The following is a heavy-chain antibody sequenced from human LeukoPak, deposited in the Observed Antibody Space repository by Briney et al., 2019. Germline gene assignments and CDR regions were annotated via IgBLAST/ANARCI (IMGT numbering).Heavy chain of an antibody. CDR2: INPNSGGT. V-gene: IGHV1-2*02. D-gene: IGHD3-10*01. CDR3: ARGSGQVTMVGGVIHPKGANWFDP. J-gene: IGHJ5*02. Sequence: ASVKVSCKASGYTFTGYYMHWVRQALGQGLEWMGWINPNSGGTNYAQKFQGRVTMTRDTSISTANMELSRLRSDDTAVYYWARGSGQVTMVGGVIHPKGANWFDPWGQGTRVTVSS. CDR1: GYTFTGYY.